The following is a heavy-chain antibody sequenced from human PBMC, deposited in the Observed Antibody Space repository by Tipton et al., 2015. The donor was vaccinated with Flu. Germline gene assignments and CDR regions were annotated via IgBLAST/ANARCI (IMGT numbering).Heavy chain of an antibody. CDR3: AREPVARISSGGYVRATWFDY. J-gene: IGHJ4*02. CDR2: IIPIFGTA. D-gene: IGHD6-19*01. V-gene: IGHV1-69*18. CDR1: GGTFSSYA. Sequence: QVQLVQSGAEVKKPGSSVKVSCKASGGTFSSYAISWVRQAPGQGLVWMGRIIPIFGTANYAQKFQGRVTITADESTSTAYMELGSLRSEDTAVYYCAREPVARISSGGYVRATWFDYWGQGALVNVSS.